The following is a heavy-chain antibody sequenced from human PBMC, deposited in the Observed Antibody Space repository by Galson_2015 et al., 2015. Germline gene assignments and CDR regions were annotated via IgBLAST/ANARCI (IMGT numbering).Heavy chain of an antibody. CDR2: INPNSGGT. CDR3: ARESSGYSSSWYLQGWFDP. Sequence: SVKVSCKASGYTLTGYYMHWVRQAPGQGLEWMGRINPNSGGTNYAQKFQGRVTMTRDTSISTAYMELSRLRSDDTAVYYCARESSGYSSSWYLQGWFDPWGQRTLVTVSS. CDR1: GYTLTGYY. J-gene: IGHJ5*02. V-gene: IGHV1-2*06. D-gene: IGHD6-13*01.